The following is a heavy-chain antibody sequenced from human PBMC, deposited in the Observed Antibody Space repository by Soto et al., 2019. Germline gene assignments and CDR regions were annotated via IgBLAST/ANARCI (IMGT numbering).Heavy chain of an antibody. CDR2: IWYDGSNK. CDR3: ARGQITMVRGTNRDYYYGMDV. J-gene: IGHJ6*02. D-gene: IGHD3-10*01. V-gene: IGHV3-33*01. Sequence: QVQLVESGGGVVQPGRSLRLSCAASGFTFSSYGMHWVRQAPGKGLEWVAVIWYDGSNKYYADYVKGRFTISRDNSKNTLYLQMNSLRAEHTAVYYCARGQITMVRGTNRDYYYGMDVWGQGTTVTVSS. CDR1: GFTFSSYG.